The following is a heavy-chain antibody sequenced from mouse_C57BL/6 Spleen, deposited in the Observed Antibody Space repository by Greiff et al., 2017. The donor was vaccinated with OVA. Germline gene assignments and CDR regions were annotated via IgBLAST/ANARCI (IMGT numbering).Heavy chain of an antibody. J-gene: IGHJ2*01. CDR1: GYSITSGYY. Sequence: ESGPGLVKPSQSLSLTCSVTGYSITSGYYWNWIRQFPGNKLEWMGYISYDGSNNYNPSLKNRISITRDTSKNQFFLKLNSVTTEDTATYYCARGRGYSNYGGEYYFDYWGQGTTLTVSS. D-gene: IGHD2-5*01. CDR3: ARGRGYSNYGGEYYFDY. V-gene: IGHV3-6*01. CDR2: ISYDGSN.